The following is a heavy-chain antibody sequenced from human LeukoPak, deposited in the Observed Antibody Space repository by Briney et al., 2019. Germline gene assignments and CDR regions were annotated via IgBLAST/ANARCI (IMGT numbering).Heavy chain of an antibody. CDR1: GGSISTSNYY. Sequence: SETLSLTCTVSGGSISTSNYYWSWIRQPAGKGLEWVGRIYTSGSTNYNPSLKSRVTMSVDTSKNQFSLKLSSVTAADTAVYYCARDRRIVGATTAWFDPWGQGTLVTVSS. CDR3: ARDRRIVGATTAWFDP. J-gene: IGHJ5*02. V-gene: IGHV4-61*02. D-gene: IGHD1-26*01. CDR2: IYTSGST.